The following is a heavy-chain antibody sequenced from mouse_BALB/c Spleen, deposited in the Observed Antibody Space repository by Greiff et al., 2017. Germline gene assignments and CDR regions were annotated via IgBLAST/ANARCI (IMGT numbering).Heavy chain of an antibody. CDR3: ARGNYGAMDY. V-gene: IGHV5-6-5*01. CDR2: ISSGGST. D-gene: IGHD1-1*01. CDR1: GFTFSSYA. Sequence: EVKLVESGGGLVKPGGSLKLSCAASGFTFSSYAMSWVRQTPEKRLEWVASISSGGSTYYPDSVKGRFTISRDNARNILYLQMSSLRSEDTAMYYCARGNYGAMDYWGQGTLVTVSA. J-gene: IGHJ3*01.